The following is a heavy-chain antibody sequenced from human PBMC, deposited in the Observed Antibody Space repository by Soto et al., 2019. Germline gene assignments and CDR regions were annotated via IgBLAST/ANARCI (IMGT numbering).Heavy chain of an antibody. CDR2: IYYNGST. CDR1: GGSISSYY. Sequence: QVQLQESGPGLVKPSETLSLTCTVSGGSISSYYWSWIRQPPGKGLEWIGDIYYNGSTNYNPSLKSRVTISVDTSKNQFSLKLSSVTAADTAVYYCARTYYDFWSGYWRWFDPWGQGTLVTVSS. D-gene: IGHD3-3*01. J-gene: IGHJ5*02. V-gene: IGHV4-59*01. CDR3: ARTYYDFWSGYWRWFDP.